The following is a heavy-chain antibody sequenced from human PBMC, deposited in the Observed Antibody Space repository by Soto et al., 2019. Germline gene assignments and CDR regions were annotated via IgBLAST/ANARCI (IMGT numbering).Heavy chain of an antibody. J-gene: IGHJ4*02. D-gene: IGHD3-3*01. CDR1: GFTFSNYW. CDR3: ARGLFLDY. V-gene: IGHV3-74*01. Sequence: GSLRLSCATSGFTFSNYWMHWVRQAPGKGPVWVSRINEDESNTNYADSVKGRFTISRGNAKNTLYLQMNSLRAEDTAVYYCARGLFLDYWGQGTRVTVSS. CDR2: INEDESNT.